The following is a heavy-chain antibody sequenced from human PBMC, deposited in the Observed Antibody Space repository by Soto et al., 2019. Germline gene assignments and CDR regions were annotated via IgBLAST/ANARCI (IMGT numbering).Heavy chain of an antibody. Sequence: SEALSLTCTVSGVSIRCASYYWGWIRPSPEKGLEWIASISYSGSTYYNPSLESRVTISIDTSKSQFSLTLISMTAADTAVYYCGRFPSRAYTSSYSEIAYWGQGRLV. J-gene: IGHJ4*02. CDR1: GVSIRCASYY. D-gene: IGHD2-21*01. CDR3: GRFPSRAYTSSYSEIAY. CDR2: ISYSGST. V-gene: IGHV4-39*07.